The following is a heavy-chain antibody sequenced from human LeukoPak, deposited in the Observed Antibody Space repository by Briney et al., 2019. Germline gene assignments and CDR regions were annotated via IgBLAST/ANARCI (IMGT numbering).Heavy chain of an antibody. J-gene: IGHJ4*02. V-gene: IGHV3-7*01. CDR2: IKQDGSEK. D-gene: IGHD4-17*01. CDR1: GFTFGSYW. CDR3: ARDGHDYGDYNLDY. Sequence: GGSLRLSCAASGFTFGSYWMSWVRQAPGKGLEWVANIKQDGSEKYYVDSVKGRFTISRDNAKNSLYLQMNSLRAEDTAVYYCARDGHDYGDYNLDYWGQGTLVTVSS.